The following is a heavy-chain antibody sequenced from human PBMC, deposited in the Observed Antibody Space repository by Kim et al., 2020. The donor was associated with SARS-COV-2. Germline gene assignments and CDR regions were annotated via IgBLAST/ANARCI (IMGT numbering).Heavy chain of an antibody. CDR3: AVETIAARPDY. J-gene: IGHJ4*02. D-gene: IGHD6-6*01. CDR2: IYSGGST. Sequence: GGSLRLSCAASGFTVSSNYMSWVRQAPGKGLEWVSVIYSGGSTYYADSVKGRFTISRDNSKNTLYLQMNSLRAEDTAVYYCAVETIAARPDYWGQGTLVTVCS. CDR1: GFTVSSNY. V-gene: IGHV3-53*01.